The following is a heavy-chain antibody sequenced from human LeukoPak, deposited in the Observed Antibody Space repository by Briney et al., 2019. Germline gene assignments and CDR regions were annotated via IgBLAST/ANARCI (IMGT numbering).Heavy chain of an antibody. V-gene: IGHV3-23*01. D-gene: IGHD5-24*01. CDR2: ISGSGGST. CDR3: AKERGYGYNHIDY. Sequence: PGGSLRLSCAASGFTFSSFAMSWVRRAPGKGLERVSTISGSGGSTYYADSVKGRFTISRDKSKNTVYLQMNSLRAEDTAVYYCAKERGYGYNHIDYWGQGTLVTVSS. CDR1: GFTFSSFA. J-gene: IGHJ4*02.